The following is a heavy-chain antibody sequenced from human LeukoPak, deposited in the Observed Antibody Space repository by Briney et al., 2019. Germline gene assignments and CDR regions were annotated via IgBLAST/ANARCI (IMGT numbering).Heavy chain of an antibody. J-gene: IGHJ5*02. CDR1: GGSISSYY. D-gene: IGHD3-10*01. Sequence: SETLSLTCTVSGGSISSYYWSWIRQPPGKGLEFIGYIYYSGSTNYNPSLKSRVTISVDTSKRQLSLKLSSVTAADTAVYYCARELVRDGWFDPWGKGTLVTVSS. V-gene: IGHV4-59*01. CDR2: IYYSGST. CDR3: ARELVRDGWFDP.